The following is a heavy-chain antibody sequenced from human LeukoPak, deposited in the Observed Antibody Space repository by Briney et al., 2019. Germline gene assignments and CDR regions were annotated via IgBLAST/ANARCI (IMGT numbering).Heavy chain of an antibody. Sequence: PSETLSLTCAVYGGSFSGYYWSWIRQPPGKGLEWIGEINHSESTNYNPSLKSRVTISVDTSKNQFSLKLSSVTAADTAVYYCARGAYSSGWCSATNHFDYWGQGTLVTVSS. D-gene: IGHD6-19*01. J-gene: IGHJ4*02. CDR3: ARGAYSSGWCSATNHFDY. CDR1: GGSFSGYY. V-gene: IGHV4-34*01. CDR2: INHSEST.